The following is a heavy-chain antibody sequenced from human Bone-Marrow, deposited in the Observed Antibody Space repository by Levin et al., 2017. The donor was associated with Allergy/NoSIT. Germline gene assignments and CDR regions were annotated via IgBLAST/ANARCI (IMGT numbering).Heavy chain of an antibody. CDR1: GLILSRYW. CDR2: IDSDGSTT. Sequence: TGGSLRLSCAASGLILSRYWMHWVRQAPGKGLEWVSRIDSDGSTTNYADSVKGRFTISRDNAKNTLFLQMNSLRAEDTSVYYCARRISAGAAVAGDAYGRDVWAKGTRSPSP. D-gene: IGHD6-19*01. V-gene: IGHV3-74*01. CDR3: ARRISAGAAVAGDAYGRDV. J-gene: IGHJ6*02.